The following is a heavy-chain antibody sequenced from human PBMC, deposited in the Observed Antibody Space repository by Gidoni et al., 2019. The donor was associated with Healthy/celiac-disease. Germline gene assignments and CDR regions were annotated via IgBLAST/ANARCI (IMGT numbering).Heavy chain of an antibody. J-gene: IGHJ5*02. Sequence: EVPLLESGGGLVKPGGSLRLSCAASGFTFSCHSMNWVHQAPVKWLEGFSSISSSSSYIYYADSVKGRFTIARDNAKNSLYLQMNSLRAEDTAVYYCARDVWAVTTTYNWFDPWGQGTLVTVSS. CDR1: GFTFSCHS. V-gene: IGHV3-21*01. D-gene: IGHD4-17*01. CDR3: ARDVWAVTTTYNWFDP. CDR2: ISSSSSYI.